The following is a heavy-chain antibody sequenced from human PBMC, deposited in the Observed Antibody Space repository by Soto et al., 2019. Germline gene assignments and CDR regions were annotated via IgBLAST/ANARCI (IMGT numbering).Heavy chain of an antibody. V-gene: IGHV4-34*01. D-gene: IGHD6-19*01. CDR3: ARRGRGTAVEY. CDR1: GGSFSGYY. CDR2: INHSGST. Sequence: QVQLQQWGAGLLKPSETLSLTCAVYGGSFSGYYWSWIRQPPGKGLEWIGEINHSGSTNYNPSLKSRGTISVDTSKNQFSLKLSSVTAADTAVYYCARRGRGTAVEYWGQGTLVTVSS. J-gene: IGHJ4*02.